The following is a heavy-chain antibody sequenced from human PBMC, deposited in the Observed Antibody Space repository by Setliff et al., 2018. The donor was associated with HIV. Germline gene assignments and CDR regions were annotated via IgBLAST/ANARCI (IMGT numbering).Heavy chain of an antibody. CDR2: IYTSGST. CDR1: GGSISTYY. CDR3: ARDVYYGAGSLLHYYYLDL. V-gene: IGHV4-4*07. J-gene: IGHJ6*03. D-gene: IGHD3-10*01. Sequence: SETLSLTCTVSGGSISTYYLTWIRQPAGKGLEWIGRIYTSGSTNYNPSLKSRVTISVDTSKNQFSLKLTSVTATDTAVYYCARDVYYGAGSLLHYYYLDLWGKGTAVTVSS.